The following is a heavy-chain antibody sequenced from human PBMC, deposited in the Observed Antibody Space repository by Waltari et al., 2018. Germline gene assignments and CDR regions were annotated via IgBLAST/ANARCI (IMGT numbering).Heavy chain of an antibody. CDR3: ANSYLGAFDI. CDR2: IRYDGSNK. J-gene: IGHJ3*02. CDR1: GFTCSGHG. V-gene: IGHV3-30*02. Sequence: QVQLVESGGGVVQPGGSLRLSCAAAGFTCSGHGMHWVRQAPGKGLEWVAFIRYDGSNKYYADSVKGRFTISRDNSKNTLYLQMNSLRAEDTAVYYCANSYLGAFDIWGQGTMVTVSS. D-gene: IGHD1-26*01.